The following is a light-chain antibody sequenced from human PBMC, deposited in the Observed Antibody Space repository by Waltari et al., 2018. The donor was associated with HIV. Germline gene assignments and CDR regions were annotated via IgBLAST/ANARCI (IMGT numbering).Light chain of an antibody. Sequence: QSALAQPPSASVSPGQSVTISCTGTSSDVGGYSYVSWYQQHPGKAPKLMLYEVRKRPAGAPDRFAGSKSGNAASLTGSGLQAEDEADYYCSAYAGSNNVIFGGGTKLTVL. J-gene: IGLJ2*01. CDR1: SSDVGGYSY. CDR2: EVR. CDR3: SAYAGSNNVI. V-gene: IGLV2-8*01.